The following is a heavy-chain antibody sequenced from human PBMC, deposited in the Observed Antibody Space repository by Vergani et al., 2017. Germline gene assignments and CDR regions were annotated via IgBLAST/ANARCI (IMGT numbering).Heavy chain of an antibody. CDR3: AKGWRGFRHDGLDI. CDR2: ITWDGSTT. V-gene: IGHV3-43*01. J-gene: IGHJ3*02. CDR1: GFSYEDYT. Sequence: EVQLVESGGVVVQPGGSLRLSCVASGFSYEDYTMHWVRQFPGKDLEWISLITWDGSTTYYADSFKGRFAISRDNSKNSLYLEMNSLRTEDTALYHCAKGWRGFRHDGLDIWGQGTMVTVSS. D-gene: IGHD3-10*01.